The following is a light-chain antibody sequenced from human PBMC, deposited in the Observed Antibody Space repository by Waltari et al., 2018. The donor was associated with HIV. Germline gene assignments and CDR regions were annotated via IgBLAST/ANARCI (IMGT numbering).Light chain of an antibody. J-gene: IGLJ3*02. CDR2: EVS. V-gene: IGLV2-23*02. Sequence: QSALTQPASVSGSPGQPITISCHGTSSDFGTYKLVSWYQQHPGKAPKLMIYEVSKSPAGVSNRFAGSKSGNTASLTISGLQAEDEADYYCCSYAGSSTWVFGGGTKLTVL. CDR3: CSYAGSSTWV. CDR1: SSDFGTYKL.